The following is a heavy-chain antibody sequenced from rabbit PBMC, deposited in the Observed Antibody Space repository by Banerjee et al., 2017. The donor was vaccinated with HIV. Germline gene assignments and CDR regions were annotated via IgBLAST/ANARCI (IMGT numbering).Heavy chain of an antibody. V-gene: IGHV1S45*01. CDR3: ARDLAGYDGLPYGYDFHL. D-gene: IGHD4-2*01. J-gene: IGHJ4*01. CDR1: GFSFSDSYW. CDR2: IYISTGSS. Sequence: QEQLEESGGDLVKPEGSLTLTCTASGFSFSDSYWICWVRQAPGKGLEWIGCIYISTGSSWYASWAKGRFTISSTSSTTVTLQMTSLTAADTATYFCARDLAGYDGLPYGYDFHLWGPGTLVTVS.